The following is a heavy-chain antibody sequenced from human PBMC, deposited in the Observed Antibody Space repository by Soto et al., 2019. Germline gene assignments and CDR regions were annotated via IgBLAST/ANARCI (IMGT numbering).Heavy chain of an antibody. CDR1: GYNFTRYG. CDR3: ARDSSSGYFDSSDYPTGFDF. J-gene: IGHJ4*02. Sequence: QVQLVQSGAEVKKPGASVKVSCKTSGYNFTRYGFSWVRQAPGQGLEWMGWISGSNDDTNYAQKFRDRVTMTKDTPTSTAYMELRSLRSGDTAVYYCARDSSSGYFDSSDYPTGFDFWGQGTLVTVSS. CDR2: ISGSNDDT. V-gene: IGHV1-18*01. D-gene: IGHD3-22*01.